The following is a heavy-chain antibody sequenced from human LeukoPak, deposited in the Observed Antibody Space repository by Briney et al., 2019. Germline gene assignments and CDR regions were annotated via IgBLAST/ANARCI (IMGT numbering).Heavy chain of an antibody. Sequence: ASVKVSCKASGYTFTSYDINWVRQATGQGLEWMGWMNPNSGNTGYARKFQGRVTMTRNTSISTAYMELSSLRSEDTAVYYCARDRGYIWGSYRYYFDYWGQETLVTVSS. CDR1: GYTFTSYD. D-gene: IGHD3-16*02. V-gene: IGHV1-8*01. J-gene: IGHJ4*02. CDR2: MNPNSGNT. CDR3: ARDRGYIWGSYRYYFDY.